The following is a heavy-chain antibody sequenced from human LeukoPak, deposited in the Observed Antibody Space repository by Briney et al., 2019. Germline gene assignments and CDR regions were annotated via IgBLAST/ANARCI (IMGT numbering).Heavy chain of an antibody. CDR2: SGSA. CDR3: ARQGGSGRSYDY. CDR1: GASISSSNYY. J-gene: IGHJ4*02. V-gene: IGHV4-39*01. D-gene: IGHD3-10*01. Sequence: SETLSLTCNVSGASISSSNYYWGWIRQPPGKGLEWIGTSGSAYYNPSLKNRVTISVDTSKNQLSLKLSSVTAADTAVYYCARQGGSGRSYDYWGQGTLVTVSS.